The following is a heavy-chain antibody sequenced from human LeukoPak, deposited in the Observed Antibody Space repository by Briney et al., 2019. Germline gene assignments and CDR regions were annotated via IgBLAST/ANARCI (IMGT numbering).Heavy chain of an antibody. CDR3: ARAGVWDYSDSSGYHNAAFDI. V-gene: IGHV1-2*02. CDR1: GYTFTDYY. Sequence: ASVKVSCKASGYTFTDYYMHWVRQAPGQGLEWMGWINPSSGGTNYAQKFQGRVTVTRDTSISTAYMDLSRLRSHDTAVYYCARAGVWDYSDSSGYHNAAFDIWGQGTMVTVSS. CDR2: INPSSGGT. D-gene: IGHD3-22*01. J-gene: IGHJ3*02.